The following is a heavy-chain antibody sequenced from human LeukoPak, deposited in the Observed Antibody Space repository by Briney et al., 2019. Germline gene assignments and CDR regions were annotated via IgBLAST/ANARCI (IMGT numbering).Heavy chain of an antibody. J-gene: IGHJ1*01. D-gene: IGHD3-22*01. Sequence: GGSLRLSCAASGFTLDDYAMHWVRQAPGKGLEWVSLISGDGGSTYYADSVKGRFTISRDNSKNSLYLQMNSLRTEDTALYYCAKDTSPGYYDSSGYPRAEYFQHWGQGTLVTVSS. CDR3: AKDTSPGYYDSSGYPRAEYFQH. CDR2: ISGDGGST. V-gene: IGHV3-43*02. CDR1: GFTLDDYA.